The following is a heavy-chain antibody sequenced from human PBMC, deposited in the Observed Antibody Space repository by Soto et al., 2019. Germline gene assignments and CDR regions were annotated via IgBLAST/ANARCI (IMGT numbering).Heavy chain of an antibody. Sequence: GGSLRLSCAASGFTFSSYAMSWVRQAPRKGLEWVSAISGSGGSTYYADSVKGRFTISRDNSKNTLYLQMNSLRAEDTAVYYCAKDPGTFGGVTVFFNGALYIWGQGTMVTVSS. CDR3: AKDPGTFGGVTVFFNGALYI. V-gene: IGHV3-23*01. J-gene: IGHJ3*02. D-gene: IGHD3-16*02. CDR1: GFTFSSYA. CDR2: ISGSGGST.